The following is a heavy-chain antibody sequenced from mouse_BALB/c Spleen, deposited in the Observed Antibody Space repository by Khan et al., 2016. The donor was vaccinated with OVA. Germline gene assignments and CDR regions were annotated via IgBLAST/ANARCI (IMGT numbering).Heavy chain of an antibody. V-gene: IGHV5-6-3*01. J-gene: IGHJ2*01. CDR3: AGIAI. D-gene: IGHD2-12*01. CDR2: IDSNGGST. Sequence: EVELVESGGGIVQPGGSLNRTCAASRFTISSYGMSSVRQPPDKRLELVATIDSNGGSTDYPDSVNRRLTISGNTNKNVLSLKMRSLKTEDTARYYWAGIAIWGQGTTLTVSS. CDR1: RFTISSYG.